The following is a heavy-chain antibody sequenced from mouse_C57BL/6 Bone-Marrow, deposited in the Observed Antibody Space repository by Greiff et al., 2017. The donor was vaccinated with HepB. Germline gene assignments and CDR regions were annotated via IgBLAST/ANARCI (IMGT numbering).Heavy chain of an antibody. CDR1: GFTFSDYY. D-gene: IGHD2-5*01. CDR2: ISNGGGST. J-gene: IGHJ4*01. CDR3: ARTYSNYVNYYAMDY. Sequence: DVHLVESGGGLVQPGGSLKLSCAASGFTFSDYYMYWVRQTPEKRLEWVAYISNGGGSTYYPDTVKGRFTISRDNAKNTLYLQMSRLKSEDTAMYYCARTYSNYVNYYAMDYWGQGTSVTVSS. V-gene: IGHV5-12*01.